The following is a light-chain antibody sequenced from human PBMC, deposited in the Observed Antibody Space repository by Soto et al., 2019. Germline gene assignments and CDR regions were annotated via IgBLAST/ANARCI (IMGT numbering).Light chain of an antibody. J-gene: IGLJ1*01. V-gene: IGLV1-44*01. CDR2: NDN. CDR3: GTWDTSLSRYV. CDR1: SSNIGSNT. Sequence: QSVLTQPPSASGTPGQTVTISCSGSSSNIGSNTVSWYQQLPGAAPTLLIYNDNERPSGVPDRFSGSKSGTSASLAISGLQSEDEADYYCGTWDTSLSRYVFGTGTKLTVL.